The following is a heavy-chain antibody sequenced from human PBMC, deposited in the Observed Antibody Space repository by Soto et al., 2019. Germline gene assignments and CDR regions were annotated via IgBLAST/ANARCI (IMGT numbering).Heavy chain of an antibody. CDR2: IWYDGSNK. V-gene: IGHV3-33*01. CDR1: GFTFSSYG. D-gene: IGHD6-19*01. J-gene: IGHJ4*02. CDR3: ARVYCSGWYSDLHSDY. Sequence: GGSLRLSCAASGFTFSSYGMHWVRQAPGKGLEWVAVIWYDGSNKYYADSVKGRFTISRDNSKNTLYLQMNSLRAEDTAVYYCARVYCSGWYSDLHSDYWGQGTLVTVSS.